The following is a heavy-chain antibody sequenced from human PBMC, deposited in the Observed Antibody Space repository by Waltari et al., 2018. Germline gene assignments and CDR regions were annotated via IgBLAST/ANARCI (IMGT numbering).Heavy chain of an antibody. J-gene: IGHJ3*02. D-gene: IGHD1-26*01. Sequence: EVQLVTSGGGLVQPGGSLRLSCAASGFTFRSSWMSWVRQAPGKGLEWVANIKQDGSEKYYVDSVKGRFTISRDNAKNSLYLQMNSLRAEDTAVYYCARDGKAAFDIWGQGTMVTVSS. CDR2: IKQDGSEK. CDR1: GFTFRSSW. V-gene: IGHV3-7*04. CDR3: ARDGKAAFDI.